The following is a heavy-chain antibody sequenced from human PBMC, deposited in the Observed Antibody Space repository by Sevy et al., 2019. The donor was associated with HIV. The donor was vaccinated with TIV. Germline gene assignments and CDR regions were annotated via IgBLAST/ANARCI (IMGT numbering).Heavy chain of an antibody. J-gene: IGHJ4*02. Sequence: SETLSLTCTVSGGSISSGGYYWSWIRQLPGKGLEWIRYIYYSGSTYYNPSLKSRVTISVDTSKNQFSLKLSSVTAADTAVYYCARDIVAPAATRYGNRYFDYWGQGTLVTVSS. V-gene: IGHV4-31*03. CDR3: ARDIVAPAATRYGNRYFDY. D-gene: IGHD2-2*01. CDR1: GGSISSGGYY. CDR2: IYYSGST.